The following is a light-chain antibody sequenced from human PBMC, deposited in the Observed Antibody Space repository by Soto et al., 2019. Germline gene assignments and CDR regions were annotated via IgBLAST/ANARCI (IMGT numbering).Light chain of an antibody. V-gene: IGLV2-14*01. Sequence: QSVLTQPASVSGSPGQSITVSCTGTSSDVGGYNYVSWYQHHPGKAPKLMIYEVSNRPSGVSRRFSGSKSGNAASLTISGLQAEDEAAYYCSAYTSTIIYVFGTGTKATVL. J-gene: IGLJ1*01. CDR2: EVS. CDR3: SAYTSTIIYV. CDR1: SSDVGGYNY.